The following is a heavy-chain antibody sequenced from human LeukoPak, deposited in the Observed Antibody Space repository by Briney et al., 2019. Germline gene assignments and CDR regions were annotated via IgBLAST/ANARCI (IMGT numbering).Heavy chain of an antibody. CDR3: ARWGFGDPDDAFDI. CDR1: GFTFTSYS. V-gene: IGHV3-21*01. Sequence: GGSLRLSCAASGFTFTSYSMHWVRQAPGKGLDWVSSISSDSVYIYYADAVKGRFTISRDNANGSLYLQMNSLRAEDTAVYYCARWGFGDPDDAFDIWGQGTMVTVSS. J-gene: IGHJ3*02. D-gene: IGHD3-10*01. CDR2: ISSDSVYI.